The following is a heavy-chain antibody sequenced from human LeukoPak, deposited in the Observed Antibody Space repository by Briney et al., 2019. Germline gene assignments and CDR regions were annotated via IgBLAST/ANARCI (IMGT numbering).Heavy chain of an antibody. J-gene: IGHJ5*02. D-gene: IGHD6-13*01. Sequence: SETLSLTCTVSGGSISSSSYYWGWIRQPPGNGLEWIGEINYSGSTNYNLSLKSRVTISLDTSKNQFSLKLSSVTAADTAIYYCARGNLEWAAGTRWFDPWGQGTLVTVSS. V-gene: IGHV4-39*01. CDR3: ARGNLEWAAGTRWFDP. CDR1: GGSISSSSYY. CDR2: INYSGST.